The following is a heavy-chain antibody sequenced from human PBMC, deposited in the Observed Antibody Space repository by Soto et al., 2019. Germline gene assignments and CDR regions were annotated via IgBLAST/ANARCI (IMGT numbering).Heavy chain of an antibody. V-gene: IGHV3-48*02. J-gene: IGHJ4*02. CDR3: ARLDGYSYGYPYFDY. D-gene: IGHD5-18*01. Sequence: GGSLRLSCAASGFTFSSYSMNWVRQAPGKGLEWVSYISSSSSTIYYADSVKGRFTISRDNAKNSLYLQMNSLRDEDTAVYYCARLDGYSYGYPYFDYWGQGTLVTVSS. CDR1: GFTFSSYS. CDR2: ISSSSSTI.